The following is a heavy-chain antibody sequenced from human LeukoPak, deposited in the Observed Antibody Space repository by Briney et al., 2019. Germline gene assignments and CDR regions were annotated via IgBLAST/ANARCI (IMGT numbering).Heavy chain of an antibody. CDR1: GFTFSNAW. J-gene: IGHJ4*02. Sequence: GGSLRLSCAASGFTFSNAWMSWVRQAPGKGLEWVGRIKSKTDGGTTDHAAPVKGRFTISRDDSKNTLYLQMNSLKTEDTAVYYCTTDYPNSGYETFDYWGQGTLVTVSS. CDR2: IKSKTDGGTT. CDR3: TTDYPNSGYETFDY. V-gene: IGHV3-15*01. D-gene: IGHD5-12*01.